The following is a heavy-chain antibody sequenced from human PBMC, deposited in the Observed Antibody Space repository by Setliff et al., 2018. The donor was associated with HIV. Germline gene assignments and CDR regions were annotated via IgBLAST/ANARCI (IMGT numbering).Heavy chain of an antibody. CDR1: GGTFSSYA. CDR2: IIPIFGTA. J-gene: IGHJ4*02. D-gene: IGHD5-18*01. V-gene: IGHV1-69*06. CDR3: ARDYPRLGYSYGPNYFDY. Sequence: SVKVSCKASGGTFSSYAISWVRQAPGQGLEWMGRIIPIFGTANYAQKFQGRVTITADKSTSTAYMELSSLRSEDTAVYYCARDYPRLGYSYGPNYFDYWGQGALVTVSS.